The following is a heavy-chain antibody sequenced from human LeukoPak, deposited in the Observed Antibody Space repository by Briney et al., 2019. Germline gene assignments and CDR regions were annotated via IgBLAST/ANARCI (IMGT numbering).Heavy chain of an antibody. Sequence: PSETLSLTCAVYGGSFSGYYWSWIRQPPGKGLEWIGEINHSGSTNYNPSLKSRVTISVDTSKNQFSLKLSSVTAADTAVYYCARSVATIFGVVIKRRYFDYWGQGTLVTVSS. CDR1: GGSFSGYY. CDR2: INHSGST. D-gene: IGHD3-3*01. CDR3: ARSVATIFGVVIKRRYFDY. J-gene: IGHJ4*02. V-gene: IGHV4-34*01.